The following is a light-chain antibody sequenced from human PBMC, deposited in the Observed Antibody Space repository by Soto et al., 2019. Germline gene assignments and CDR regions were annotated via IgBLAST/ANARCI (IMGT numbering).Light chain of an antibody. Sequence: ENVLTQSPGTLSLSPGERATLSCRASQRVSSSYLAWYQQKPGQAPRLLICGASNRATGIPDRFSGSGSGTDSTLTIIRLEPEDFAVYYCQQYGSSQWTFGQGTKVDIK. CDR3: QQYGSSQWT. V-gene: IGKV3-20*01. J-gene: IGKJ1*01. CDR1: QRVSSSY. CDR2: GAS.